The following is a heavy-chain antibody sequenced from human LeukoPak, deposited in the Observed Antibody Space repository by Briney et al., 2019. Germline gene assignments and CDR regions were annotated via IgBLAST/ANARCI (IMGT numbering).Heavy chain of an antibody. V-gene: IGHV3-48*01. CDR1: GFTFNTYT. Sequence: PGGSLRLSCAASGFTFNTYTMNWVRQAPGKGLEWVSYISGSSGIIDYADSVRGRFTISRDNAKNSLYLQMNSLRAEDTAVYYCAKGSYLYNNGLFREVHFDYWGQGTLVTVSS. CDR2: ISGSSGII. J-gene: IGHJ4*02. D-gene: IGHD2-8*01. CDR3: AKGSYLYNNGLFREVHFDY.